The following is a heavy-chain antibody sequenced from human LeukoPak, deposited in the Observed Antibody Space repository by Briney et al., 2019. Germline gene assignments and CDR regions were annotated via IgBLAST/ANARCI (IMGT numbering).Heavy chain of an antibody. D-gene: IGHD3-22*01. Sequence: ASVKVSCKVSGYTLTELSMHWVRQAPGKGLEWMGGFDPEDGETIYAQKFQGRVTMTEDTSTDTAYMELSSLRSEDTAVYYCATESSGTYCYDSSGYHYFDYWGQGTLVTVSS. CDR1: GYTLTELS. V-gene: IGHV1-24*01. CDR3: ATESSGTYCYDSSGYHYFDY. J-gene: IGHJ4*02. CDR2: FDPEDGET.